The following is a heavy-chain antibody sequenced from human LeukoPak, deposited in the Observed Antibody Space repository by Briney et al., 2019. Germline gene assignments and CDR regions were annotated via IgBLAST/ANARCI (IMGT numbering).Heavy chain of an antibody. CDR1: GGSISSYY. J-gene: IGHJ2*01. D-gene: IGHD3-22*01. V-gene: IGHV4-59*01. CDR3: ARGEDYDSSGYYDWYFDL. CDR2: IYYSGRT. Sequence: SETLSLTCTVSGGSISSYYWSWIRQPPGKGLGWIGYIYYSGRTNYNPSLKSRATISVDTSKNQFSLKLSSVTAADTAVYYCARGEDYDSSGYYDWYFDLWGRGTLVTVSS.